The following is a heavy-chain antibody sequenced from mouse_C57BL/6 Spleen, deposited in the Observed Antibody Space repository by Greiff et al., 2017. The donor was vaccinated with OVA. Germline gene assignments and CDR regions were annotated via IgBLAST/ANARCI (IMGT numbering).Heavy chain of an antibody. CDR2: IDPSDSET. D-gene: IGHD2-4*01. CDR1: GYTLTSYW. CDR3: ARPYDYDWFAY. V-gene: IGHV1-52*01. J-gene: IGHJ3*01. Sequence: QVQLKQPGAELVRPGSSVKLSCKASGYTLTSYWMHWVKQRPIQGLEWIGNIDPSDSETHYNQKFKDKATLTVDKSSSTAYMQLSSLTSEDSAVYYCARPYDYDWFAYWGQGTLVTVSA.